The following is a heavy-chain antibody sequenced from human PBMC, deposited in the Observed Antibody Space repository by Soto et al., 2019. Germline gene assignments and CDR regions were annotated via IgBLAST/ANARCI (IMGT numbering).Heavy chain of an antibody. CDR2: IIGSGGNS. J-gene: IGHJ6*03. CDR1: GFTFSSYA. Sequence: GGSLRLSCAASGFTFSSYAMSWVRQAQGKGLEWVSAIIGSGGNSYNVDYVKGRFTVSRDNSKNTLFLQMNSLRAEDTAVYYCARSGSLWKGPYYMDVWGKGTTVTVSS. D-gene: IGHD2-21*01. CDR3: ARSGSLWKGPYYMDV. V-gene: IGHV3-23*01.